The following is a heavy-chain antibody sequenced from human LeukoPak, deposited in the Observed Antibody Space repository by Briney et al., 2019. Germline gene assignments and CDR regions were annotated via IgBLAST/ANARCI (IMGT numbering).Heavy chain of an antibody. CDR2: IYNGASP. CDR1: GESISSFY. Sequence: SETLSLTCSVSGESISSFYWSWVRQPAGRGLEWIGRIYNGASPDYNPSLKSRLTMSVDTSMNQVSLKLSSVTAADTAVCYCARHPKRRYCSGGSCYSASFDYWGQGTLVTVSS. CDR3: ARHPKRRYCSGGSCYSASFDY. D-gene: IGHD2-15*01. V-gene: IGHV4-4*07. J-gene: IGHJ4*02.